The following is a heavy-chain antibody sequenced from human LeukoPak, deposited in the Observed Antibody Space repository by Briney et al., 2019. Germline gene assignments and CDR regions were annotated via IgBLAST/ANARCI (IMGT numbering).Heavy chain of an antibody. CDR3: ATWVTAILSSRYFDY. D-gene: IGHD2-21*02. V-gene: IGHV3-23*01. J-gene: IGHJ4*02. CDR1: GFTFNTYA. Sequence: GGSLRLSCAASGFTFNTYAMGWVRQAPGKGLEWVSLIRADGGVTYYADSVKGRFTISRDNSKNTLYLQMNSLRVEDTAVYYCATWVTAILSSRYFDYWGQGTLVTVSS. CDR2: IRADGGVT.